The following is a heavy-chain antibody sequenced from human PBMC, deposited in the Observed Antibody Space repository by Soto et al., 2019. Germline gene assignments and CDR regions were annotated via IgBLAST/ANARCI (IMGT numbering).Heavy chain of an antibody. Sequence: PGGSLRLCCAASGFTFSSYEMNWFRQAPGKGLEWVSYISSSGSTIYYADSVKGRFTISRDNAKNSLYLQMNSLRAEDTAVYYCARPRIRDGMDVWGQGTTVTVSS. CDR2: ISSSGSTI. V-gene: IGHV3-48*03. CDR3: ARPRIRDGMDV. CDR1: GFTFSSYE. J-gene: IGHJ6*02.